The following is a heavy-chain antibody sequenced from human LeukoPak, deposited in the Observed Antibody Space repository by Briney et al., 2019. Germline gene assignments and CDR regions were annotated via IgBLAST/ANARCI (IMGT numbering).Heavy chain of an antibody. CDR2: IYYSGST. Sequence: SETLSLTCTLSGGSISSYYWSWIRQPPGKGLEWIGYIYYSGSTNYNPSLKSRVTISVDTSKNQFSLKLSSVTAADTAVYYCARRPGYSSGWFDYWGQGTLVTVSS. J-gene: IGHJ4*02. CDR3: ARRPGYSSGWFDY. V-gene: IGHV4-59*08. CDR1: GGSISSYY. D-gene: IGHD6-19*01.